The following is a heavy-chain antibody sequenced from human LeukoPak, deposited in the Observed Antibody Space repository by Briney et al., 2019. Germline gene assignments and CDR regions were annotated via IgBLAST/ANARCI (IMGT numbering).Heavy chain of an antibody. CDR1: GYTFTGYY. J-gene: IGHJ6*04. D-gene: IGHD1-1*01. CDR3: ARDRSTTGTGWGMDV. Sequence: GASVKVSCKASGYTFTGYYMHWVRQAPGRGLEWMGWINPNSGGTNYAQKFQGWVTMTRDTSISTAYMELSRLRSDDTAVYYCARDRSTTGTGWGMDVWGKGTTVTVSS. V-gene: IGHV1-2*04. CDR2: INPNSGGT.